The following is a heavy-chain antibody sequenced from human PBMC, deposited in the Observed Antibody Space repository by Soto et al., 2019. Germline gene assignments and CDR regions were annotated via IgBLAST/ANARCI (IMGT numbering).Heavy chain of an antibody. CDR1: GYTFTGYY. Sequence: ASVKVSCKASGYTFTGYYMHWVRQAPGQGLEWMGWINPNSGGTNYAQKFQGWVTMTRDTSISTAYMELSRLRSDDTAVYYCARDGTVTTFGAPRPPYGMDVWGQGTTVTVSS. CDR3: ARDGTVTTFGAPRPPYGMDV. D-gene: IGHD3-16*01. CDR2: INPNSGGT. V-gene: IGHV1-2*04. J-gene: IGHJ6*02.